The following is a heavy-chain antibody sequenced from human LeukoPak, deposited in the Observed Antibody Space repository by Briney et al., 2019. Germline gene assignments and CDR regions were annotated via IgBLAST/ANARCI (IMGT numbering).Heavy chain of an antibody. Sequence: GGPLRLSCAASGLTHCRYSMKGVRHAPGRGREGVSYISSSSSTIHYADSVKGRFTTSRDNAKNSLYLQMNSLRAEDTAFYYCAINGGGDSGYGNFDYWGQGALVTVSS. CDR1: GLTHCRYS. D-gene: IGHD5-12*01. CDR2: ISSSSSTI. CDR3: AINGGGDSGYGNFDY. J-gene: IGHJ4*02. V-gene: IGHV3-48*04.